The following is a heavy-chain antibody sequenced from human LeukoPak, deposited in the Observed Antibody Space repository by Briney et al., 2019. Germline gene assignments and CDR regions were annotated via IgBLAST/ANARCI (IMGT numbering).Heavy chain of an antibody. J-gene: IGHJ6*03. CDR2: INPNSGGT. Sequence: ASVKVSCKASGYTFTGYYMHWVRQAPGQGLEWMGWINPNSGGTNYAQKFQGRVTMTRDTSISTAYMELSRLRSDDTAVYYCARGISGSYGLQGLYYYYMDVWGKGTTVTVSS. V-gene: IGHV1-2*02. CDR1: GYTFTGYY. D-gene: IGHD1-26*01. CDR3: ARGISGSYGLQGLYYYYMDV.